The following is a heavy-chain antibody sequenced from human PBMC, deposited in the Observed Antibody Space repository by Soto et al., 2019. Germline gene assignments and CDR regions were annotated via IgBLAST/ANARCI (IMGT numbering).Heavy chain of an antibody. CDR2: ITASNGNA. V-gene: IGHV1-18*01. D-gene: IGHD2-2*01. CDR1: GYTFTNYG. J-gene: IGHJ6*02. Sequence: QVQLVQSGPEVKNPGASLKVSCKASGYTFTNYGITWVRQAPGQGLEWMGWITASNGNANYAREIQGRLTLTRDTSTNTASMKLRSLRSDDPAVYYSAGGASCSSTSCYDNFHYGLAVWGQGTTVIVSS. CDR3: AGGASCSSTSCYDNFHYGLAV.